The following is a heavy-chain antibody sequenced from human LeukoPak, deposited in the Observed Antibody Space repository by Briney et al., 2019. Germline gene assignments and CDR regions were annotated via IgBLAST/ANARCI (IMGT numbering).Heavy chain of an antibody. CDR2: ININGIST. Sequence: GASLRLSCSASGFTFNTYAMSWVRQAPGKGLECVSSININGISTYYADSVKGRFTISRDNSKNTIFLQMNSLRVEDTAVYYCVKDRVEHYDKSGFGYWGQGTLVTVSS. D-gene: IGHD3-22*01. V-gene: IGHV3-23*01. CDR3: VKDRVEHYDKSGFGY. CDR1: GFTFNTYA. J-gene: IGHJ4*02.